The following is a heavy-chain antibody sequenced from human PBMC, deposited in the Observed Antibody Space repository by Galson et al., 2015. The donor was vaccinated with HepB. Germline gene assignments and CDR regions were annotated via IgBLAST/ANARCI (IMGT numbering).Heavy chain of an antibody. D-gene: IGHD6-19*01. CDR1: GFTFSSYS. CDR2: ISSSSSYI. V-gene: IGHV3-21*01. CDR3: ATEEFPRSSGWYGGGDAFDI. J-gene: IGHJ3*02. Sequence: SLRLSCAASGFTFSSYSMNWVRQAPGKGLEWVSSISSSSSYIYYADSVKGRFTISRDNAKNSLYLQMNSLRAEDTAVYYCATEEFPRSSGWYGGGDAFDIWGQGTMVTVSS.